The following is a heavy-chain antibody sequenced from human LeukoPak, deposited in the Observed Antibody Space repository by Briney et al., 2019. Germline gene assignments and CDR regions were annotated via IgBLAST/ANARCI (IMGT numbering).Heavy chain of an antibody. J-gene: IGHJ4*02. V-gene: IGHV3-30*03. CDR3: ARGEYYSDTSSYFDY. CDR2: MSNDGSNK. Sequence: GGSLRLSCAASGFTFSSYGMHWVRQAPGKGLEWVTGMSNDGSNKYYADSVKGRFTISRDNSKNTLYLQMSSLRADDTAVYYCARGEYYSDTSSYFDYWGQGTLVTVSS. CDR1: GFTFSSYG. D-gene: IGHD3-22*01.